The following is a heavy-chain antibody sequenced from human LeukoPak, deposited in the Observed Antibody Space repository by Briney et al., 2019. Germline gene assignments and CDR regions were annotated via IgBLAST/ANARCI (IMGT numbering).Heavy chain of an antibody. V-gene: IGHV1-2*02. CDR2: INTNSGGT. CDR3: AKDPVRYYHYLDV. Sequence: ASVKVSCKASGYTFTGYYMHWVRQAPGQGLEWMGWINTNSGGTNYARKFQGRVTMTRDTSISTAYMELSRLRFDDTAVYYCAKDPVRYYHYLDVWGKGTTVTVSS. CDR1: GYTFTGYY. J-gene: IGHJ6*03.